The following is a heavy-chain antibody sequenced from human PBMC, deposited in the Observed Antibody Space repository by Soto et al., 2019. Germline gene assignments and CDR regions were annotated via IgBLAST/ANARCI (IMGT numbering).Heavy chain of an antibody. J-gene: IGHJ4*02. D-gene: IGHD3-22*01. CDR1: PGSISSGGYS. V-gene: IGHV4-30-2*01. CDR3: ARGHFDSRGYSNALDY. Sequence: TCAVSPGSISSGGYSWSWIRQPPGQGLKWIGYIHYSGSTYYNPSLKSRVTISLDMSKNHVSLILKSVNIADSAIYYCARGHFDSRGYSNALDYWGQGIQVTVSS. CDR2: IHYSGST.